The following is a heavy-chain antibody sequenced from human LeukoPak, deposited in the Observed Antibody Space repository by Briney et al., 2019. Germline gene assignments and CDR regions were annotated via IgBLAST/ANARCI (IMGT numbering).Heavy chain of an antibody. CDR1: GGSISSYY. J-gene: IGHJ4*02. D-gene: IGHD6-13*01. Sequence: PSETLSLTCTVSGGSISSYYWSWIRQPPGKGLEWIGYIYYSGSTNYNPSLKSRVTISVDTSKNQFSLKLSSVTAADTAVYYCARAAAAGITDYWGQGTLATVSS. CDR2: IYYSGST. V-gene: IGHV4-59*01. CDR3: ARAAAAGITDY.